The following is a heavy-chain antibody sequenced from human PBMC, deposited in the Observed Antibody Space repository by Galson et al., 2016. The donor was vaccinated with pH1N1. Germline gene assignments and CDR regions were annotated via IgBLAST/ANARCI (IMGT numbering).Heavy chain of an antibody. Sequence: SLRLSCAASGFTFNSYEMNWFRQAPGKGLEWVSYINGSSGTIRNYADAVKGRFTISRDNAKNSLFLQMNSLRVGDTAVYFCARGYDFSNGYFHYFDNWGQGTLVTVSS. CDR2: INGSSGTIR. D-gene: IGHD3-3*01. CDR1: GFTFNSYE. V-gene: IGHV3-48*03. J-gene: IGHJ4*02. CDR3: ARGYDFSNGYFHYFDN.